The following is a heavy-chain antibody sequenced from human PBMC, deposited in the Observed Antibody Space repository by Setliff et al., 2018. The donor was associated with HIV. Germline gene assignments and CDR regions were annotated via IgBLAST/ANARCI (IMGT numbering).Heavy chain of an antibody. V-gene: IGHV4-34*12. J-gene: IGHJ4*01. Sequence: PSETLSPTCAVYGGSFSGYYWSWIRPPPGQGLEWIGEIIHSGSTNYNPSLKSRVTISVDTSKNQFSLKLSSVTAADTAVYYCARDRGEKGYFDSWGHGALVTVSS. CDR1: GGSFSGYY. D-gene: IGHD3-10*01. CDR2: IIHSGST. CDR3: ARDRGEKGYFDS.